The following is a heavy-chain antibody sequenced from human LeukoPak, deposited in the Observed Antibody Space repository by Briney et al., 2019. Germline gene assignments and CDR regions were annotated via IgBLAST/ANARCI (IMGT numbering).Heavy chain of an antibody. Sequence: PSETLSLTCTVSGGSISSYYWSWIRQPAGKGLEWIGRIYTSGSTNYNPSLKSRVTMSVDTSKNQFSLKLSSVTAADTAVYYCARAVLLYDSSGYYYSHWFDPWGQGTLVTVSS. D-gene: IGHD3-22*01. CDR2: IYTSGST. V-gene: IGHV4-4*07. J-gene: IGHJ5*02. CDR1: GGSISSYY. CDR3: ARAVLLYDSSGYYYSHWFDP.